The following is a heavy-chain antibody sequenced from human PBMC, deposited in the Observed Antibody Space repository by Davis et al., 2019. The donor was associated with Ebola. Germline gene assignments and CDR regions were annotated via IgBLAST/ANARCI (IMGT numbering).Heavy chain of an antibody. CDR2: IWYDGSNR. J-gene: IGHJ4*02. Sequence: PGGSLRLSCEVSGFSFSDYGMHWVRQAPGKGLEWVAVIWYDGSNRYYADSVKGRFTISRDKSKNTLDLQMNSLRADDTAVYYCARGQRLSEYWGLGTLVTVSS. CDR3: ARGQRLSEY. V-gene: IGHV3-33*01. CDR1: GFSFSDYG.